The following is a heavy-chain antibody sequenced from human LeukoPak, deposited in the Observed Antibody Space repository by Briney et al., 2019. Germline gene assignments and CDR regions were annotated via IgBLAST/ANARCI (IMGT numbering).Heavy chain of an antibody. CDR1: GGSISGYF. V-gene: IGHV4-4*07. D-gene: IGHD5-12*01. Sequence: SETLSLTCTVSGGSISGYFWSWIRKPAGKGLEGIELIYSSGSNNYNPSLKSRVTMSLDTSKNHLSLNLSSVTAADTAVYYCAREPTSGREPTSGRPLDYWGQGTLVTVSS. CDR2: IYSSGSN. J-gene: IGHJ4*02. CDR3: AREPTSGREPTSGRPLDY.